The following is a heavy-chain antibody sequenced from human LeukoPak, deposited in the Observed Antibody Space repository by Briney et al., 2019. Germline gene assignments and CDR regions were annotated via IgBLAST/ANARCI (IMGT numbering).Heavy chain of an antibody. D-gene: IGHD6-19*01. Sequence: PGGSLRLSCAASGFTLSSYWMHWVRQAPGKGLVWVSRINSDGSSTSYADSVKGRFTISRDNAKNTLYLQMNSLRAEDTAVYYCARGGSGWYGSDAFDIWGQGTMVTVSS. CDR1: GFTLSSYW. CDR2: INSDGSST. CDR3: ARGGSGWYGSDAFDI. J-gene: IGHJ3*02. V-gene: IGHV3-74*01.